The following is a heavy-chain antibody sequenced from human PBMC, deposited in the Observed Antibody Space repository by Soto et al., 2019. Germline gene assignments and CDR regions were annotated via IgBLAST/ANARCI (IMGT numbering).Heavy chain of an antibody. D-gene: IGHD3-22*01. CDR1: GFTFSSYS. Sequence: GGSLRLSCAASGFTFSSYSMNWVRQAPGKGLEWVSSISSSSYIYYADSVKGRFTISRDNAKNSLYLQMNSLKTEDTAVYYCTTDPVTMIVVVPSSGWGQGTLVTVSS. J-gene: IGHJ4*02. CDR3: TTDPVTMIVVVPSSG. CDR2: ISSSSYI. V-gene: IGHV3-21*03.